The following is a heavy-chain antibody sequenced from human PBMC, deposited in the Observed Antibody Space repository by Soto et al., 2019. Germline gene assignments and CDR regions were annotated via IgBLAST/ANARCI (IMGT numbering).Heavy chain of an antibody. CDR2: ISSSSSYI. CDR1: GFTFSSYS. CDR3: ARDQPGYSYGYGLGY. Sequence: EVQLVESGGGLVKPGGSLRLSCAASGFTFSSYSMNWVHPAPGKGLEWVSSISSSSSYIYYADSVKGRFTISRDNAKNSLYLQMNSLRAEDTAVYYCARDQPGYSYGYGLGYWGQGTLVTVSS. D-gene: IGHD5-18*01. V-gene: IGHV3-21*01. J-gene: IGHJ4*02.